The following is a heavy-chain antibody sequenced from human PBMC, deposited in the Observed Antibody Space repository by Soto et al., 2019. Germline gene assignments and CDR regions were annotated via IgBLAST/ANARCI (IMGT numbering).Heavy chain of an antibody. V-gene: IGHV6-1*01. CDR1: GDSVSSNSAA. CDR2: TYYRSKWYN. Sequence: SQTLSLTCAISGDSVSSNSAAWNWIRQSPSRGLEWLGRTYYRSKWYNDYAVSVKSRITINPDTSKNQFSLQLNSVTPEDTAVYYCARLEDIVVVPAAITYGMNVWGQGTTVTVSS. CDR3: ARLEDIVVVPAAITYGMNV. J-gene: IGHJ6*02. D-gene: IGHD2-2*02.